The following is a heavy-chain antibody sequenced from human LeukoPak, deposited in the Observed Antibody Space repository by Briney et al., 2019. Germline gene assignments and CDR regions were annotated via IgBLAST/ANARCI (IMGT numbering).Heavy chain of an antibody. CDR3: ARGPSNTSGWKTWFDP. CDR2: ISAYNGDT. Sequence: ASVKVSCKTSGFTFTHHGISWVRQAPGQGLEWMGWISAYNGDTKYAQKFQGRVTMTTDTPTSTAYMELRSLRFDDTAIYYCARGPSNTSGWKTWFDPWGQGALVTVSS. J-gene: IGHJ5*02. CDR1: GFTFTHHG. V-gene: IGHV1-18*01. D-gene: IGHD2-2*01.